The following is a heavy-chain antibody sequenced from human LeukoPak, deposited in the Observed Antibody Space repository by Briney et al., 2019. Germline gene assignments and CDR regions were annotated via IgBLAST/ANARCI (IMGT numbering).Heavy chain of an antibody. V-gene: IGHV1-46*01. CDR3: AGDERWLRLGWFDP. D-gene: IGHD5-12*01. CDR2: INPSGGST. CDR1: GYTFTSYY. Sequence: ASVKVSCKASGYTFTSYYMHWVRQAPGQGLAWMGIINPSGGSTSYAQKFQGRVTMTRDTSTSTVYMELSSLTSEDTAVYYCAGDERWLRLGWFDPWGQGTLVTVSS. J-gene: IGHJ5*02.